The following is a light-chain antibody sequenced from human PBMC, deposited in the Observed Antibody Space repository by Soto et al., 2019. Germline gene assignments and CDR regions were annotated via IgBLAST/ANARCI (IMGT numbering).Light chain of an antibody. V-gene: IGLV2-8*01. Sequence: QSALTQPPSASGSPGQSVTISCTGTSRDVGGYTYVSWYQRHPGKAPKLLIYEVTKRPSGVPDRFSGSKSGNTASLTVSGLQAEDEADYYCSSDAGDSNPYVFGTGTKVTVL. CDR3: SSDAGDSNPYV. CDR1: SRDVGGYTY. CDR2: EVT. J-gene: IGLJ1*01.